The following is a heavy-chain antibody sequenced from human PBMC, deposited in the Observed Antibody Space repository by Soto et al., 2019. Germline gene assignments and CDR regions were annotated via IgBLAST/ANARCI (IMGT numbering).Heavy chain of an antibody. CDR1: GGSISSNNYY. D-gene: IGHD3-22*01. V-gene: IGHV4-39*01. J-gene: IGHJ5*01. CDR2: IHYSGST. Sequence: QLHLQESGPGLVKPSETLSLSCSVSGGSISSNNYYWGWLRQPPGQGLEWIGSIHYSGSTYDSPSPNSRVPMSIDTSKNQFSLKLRTVAAADTAVYFCARLYYDRNGDYWFDSWGQGTLVTVSS. CDR3: ARLYYDRNGDYWFDS.